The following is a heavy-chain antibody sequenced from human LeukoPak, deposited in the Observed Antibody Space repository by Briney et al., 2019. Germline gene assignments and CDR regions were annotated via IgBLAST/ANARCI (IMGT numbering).Heavy chain of an antibody. V-gene: IGHV6-1*01. CDR1: GDSVSSNSAA. CDR2: TYYRSKGYN. J-gene: IGHJ5*02. D-gene: IGHD3-3*01. CDR3: ARGRRLRFLEWLAKLPNWFDP. Sequence: SQTLSLTCAISGDSVSSNSAAWNWIRQSPSRGLEWLGRTYYRSKGYNDYAVSVKSRITINPDTSKNQFSLQLNSVTPEDTAVYYCARGRRLRFLEWLAKLPNWFDPWGQGTLVTVSS.